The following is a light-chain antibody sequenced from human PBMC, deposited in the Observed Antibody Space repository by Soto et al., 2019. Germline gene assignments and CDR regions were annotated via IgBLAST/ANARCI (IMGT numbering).Light chain of an antibody. V-gene: IGKV3-20*01. J-gene: IGKJ1*01. CDR1: QSVSSSY. CDR3: QQYGSSPRT. CDR2: GAS. Sequence: EVVLTQSTGTLSLSPGERATLSCRASQSVSSSYLACYQQKPGQAPRPLIYGASSRATGIPDRFSGSGSGTDFTLTISTVEPEDFAVYYCQQYGSSPRTFGQGTKVDI.